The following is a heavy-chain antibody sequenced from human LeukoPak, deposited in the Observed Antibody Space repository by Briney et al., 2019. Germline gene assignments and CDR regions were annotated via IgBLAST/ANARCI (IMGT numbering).Heavy chain of an antibody. CDR1: GDTFTSYD. V-gene: IGHV1-8*01. Sequence: ASVKVSCKASGDTFTSYDINWVRQATGQGLEWMGWMNPNSGNTGYAQKFQGGVTMTRNTSISTAYMELSSLRSEDTAVYYCARSYNWNDDGYNWFDPWGQGTLVTVSS. CDR3: ARSYNWNDDGYNWFDP. J-gene: IGHJ5*02. D-gene: IGHD1-1*01. CDR2: MNPNSGNT.